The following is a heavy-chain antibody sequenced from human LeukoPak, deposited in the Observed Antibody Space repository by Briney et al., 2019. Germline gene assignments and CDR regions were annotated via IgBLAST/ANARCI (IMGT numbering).Heavy chain of an antibody. CDR2: ISGSGGST. D-gene: IGHD4-17*01. J-gene: IGHJ4*02. V-gene: IGHV3-23*01. CDR1: GFTFSNAW. Sequence: GGSLRLSCAASGFTFSNAWMNWVRQAPGKGLEWVSLISGSGGSTYYADSVKGRFTVSRDNSKNTEYLQMNSLRAEDTAIYYCAKDDDDGDHVVVDHWGQGTLVTVSS. CDR3: AKDDDDGDHVVVDH.